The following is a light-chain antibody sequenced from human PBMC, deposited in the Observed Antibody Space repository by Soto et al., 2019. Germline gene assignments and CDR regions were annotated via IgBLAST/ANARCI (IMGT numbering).Light chain of an antibody. J-gene: IGKJ5*01. V-gene: IGKV1-39*01. CDR3: QQSYNAPIT. Sequence: IQSIMTTNSLSASVGDRVTITCRASQNIINYLNWYQQKPGKAPQLLIYVASRLESGVPSRFSGSGSGTDFTLTITSLQPEDFATYYCQQSYNAPITFGQGTLLEIK. CDR1: QNIINY. CDR2: VAS.